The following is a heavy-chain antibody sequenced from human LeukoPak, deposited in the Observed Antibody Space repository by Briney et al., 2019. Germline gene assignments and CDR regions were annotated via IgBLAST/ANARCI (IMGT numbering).Heavy chain of an antibody. CDR1: GFTFSSYA. CDR2: ISGSGGST. Sequence: GGSLRLSCAASGFTFSSYAMSWVRQAPGKGLEWVSAISGSGGSTYYADSVKGRFTISRDNSKNTLYLQMNSLRAEDTAVYYCAKVDHRLGELSPIDYWGQGTLVTVSS. V-gene: IGHV3-23*01. J-gene: IGHJ4*02. CDR3: AKVDHRLGELSPIDY. D-gene: IGHD3-16*02.